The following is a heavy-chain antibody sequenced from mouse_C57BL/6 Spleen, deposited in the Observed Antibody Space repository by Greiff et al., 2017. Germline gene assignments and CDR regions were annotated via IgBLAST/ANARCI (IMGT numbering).Heavy chain of an antibody. Sequence: QVQLQQPGAELVKPGASVKLSCKASGYTITSYWMHWVKQRPGQGLEWIGMIHTNSGSTNYNEKFKSKATLTVDKSYSTAYMQVSSLTSEDSAVYYCARGITTVVGYYYAMDYWGQGTSVTVSS. D-gene: IGHD1-1*01. J-gene: IGHJ4*01. CDR2: IHTNSGST. CDR3: ARGITTVVGYYYAMDY. V-gene: IGHV1-64*01. CDR1: GYTITSYW.